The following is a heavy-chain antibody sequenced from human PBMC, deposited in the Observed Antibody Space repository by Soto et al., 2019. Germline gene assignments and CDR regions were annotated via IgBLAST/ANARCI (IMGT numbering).Heavy chain of an antibody. V-gene: IGHV1-46*01. CDR1: GYTLTSYY. CDR3: ARVRRSSGYYYGY. Sequence: ASVNVSCKASGYTLTSYYMPWVGQAPGQGPEWMVILNPSGGSTSYAQKFQGRVTMTRDTYTSTVYMELSSLRSEDTAVYYCARVRRSSGYYYGYWGQ. J-gene: IGHJ4*01. D-gene: IGHD3-22*01. CDR2: LNPSGGST.